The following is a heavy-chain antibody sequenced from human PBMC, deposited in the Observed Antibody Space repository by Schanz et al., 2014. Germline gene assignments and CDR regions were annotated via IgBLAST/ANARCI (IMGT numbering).Heavy chain of an antibody. CDR1: GYTFTNYG. D-gene: IGHD3-9*01. CDR2: ISPYNGNT. CDR3: ARRELGPSNYDTLTALYDAFDV. V-gene: IGHV1-18*01. Sequence: QVRLVQSGAELKMPGATVKVSCETSGYTFTNYGVSWVRQAPGQGLEWVAWISPYNGNTAYAQNLKGRVTMTTDTSTSTAYMELRSLRSDDTAVYYCARRELGPSNYDTLTALYDAFDVWGQGTMVTVSS. J-gene: IGHJ3*01.